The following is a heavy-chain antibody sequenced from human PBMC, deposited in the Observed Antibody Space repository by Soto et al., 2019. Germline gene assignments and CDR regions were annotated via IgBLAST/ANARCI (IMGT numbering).Heavy chain of an antibody. J-gene: IGHJ4*02. D-gene: IGHD3-22*01. CDR3: AKFHSRAYLDDY. V-gene: IGHV4-30-2*01. Sequence: SETLSLTCAVSGGSINSGDYSWTWIRQPPGKGLEWIGYMHHSGNNFYNPSLRSRVTMSLDRSKNQFSLNLRSMAAADTAVYFCAKFHSRAYLDDYWGQGTLVTVSS. CDR1: GGSINSGDYS. CDR2: MHHSGNN.